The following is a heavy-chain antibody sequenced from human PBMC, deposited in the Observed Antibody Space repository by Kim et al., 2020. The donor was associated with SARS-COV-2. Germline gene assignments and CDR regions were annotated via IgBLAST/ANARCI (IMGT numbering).Heavy chain of an antibody. CDR3: ASGYYYDSSGYDAFDI. V-gene: IGHV1-69*13. Sequence: SVKVSCMASGGTFSSYAISWVRQAPGQGLEWMGGIIPIFGTANYAQKFQGRVTITADESTSTAYMELSSLRSEDTAVYYCASGYYYDSSGYDAFDIWGQGTMVTVSS. CDR1: GGTFSSYA. D-gene: IGHD3-22*01. J-gene: IGHJ3*02. CDR2: IIPIFGTA.